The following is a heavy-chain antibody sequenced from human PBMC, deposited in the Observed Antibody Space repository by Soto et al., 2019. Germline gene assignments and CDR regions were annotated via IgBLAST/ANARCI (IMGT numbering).Heavy chain of an antibody. CDR1: RFTFSSYG. CDR3: AKEHSGLYSRYYFDF. J-gene: IGHJ4*02. D-gene: IGHD6-19*01. V-gene: IGHV3-30*18. CDR2: ISYDGSDH. Sequence: GGSLRLSCAASRFTFSSYGMHWLRQAPGEGLEWVAVISYDGSDHYYADAVKGRFTVSRDNSKNTLFLQMNSLRAEDTAVYYCAKEHSGLYSRYYFDFWGQGTLVTVSS.